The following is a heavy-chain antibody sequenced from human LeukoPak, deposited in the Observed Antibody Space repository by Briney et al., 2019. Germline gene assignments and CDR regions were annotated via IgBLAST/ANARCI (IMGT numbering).Heavy chain of an antibody. J-gene: IGHJ4*02. CDR2: VRRKAYGGTT. CDR3: TRVGDYYDGSGYARRLERFDN. D-gene: IGHD3-22*01. CDR1: GFTFVDYT. V-gene: IGHV3-49*04. Sequence: GRSLRLSCVASGFTFVDYTMSWVRQAPGKGLEWIGFVRRKAYGGTTEYAASVKGRFTISRDDSKGIAYLQMNSLVPEDTAVYYCTRVGDYYDGSGYARRLERFDNWGQGTLVAVSS.